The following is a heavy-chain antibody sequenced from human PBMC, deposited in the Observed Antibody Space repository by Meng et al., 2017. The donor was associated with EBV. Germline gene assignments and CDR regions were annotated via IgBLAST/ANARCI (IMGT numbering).Heavy chain of an antibody. J-gene: IGHJ5*02. Sequence: QLQLRESGPGQVTPSESLSRTGTVSGDSISSFYYWGWSRQPPGRGLEWIGSVHYTGSTYYSPSLKSRVTVSVDTSKNQFSRRLTSVTAADTAVYYCARPFPSWQSPRLDPFGAWGQGTLVTVAS. CDR2: VHYTGST. D-gene: IGHD6-19*01. V-gene: IGHV4-39*01. CDR3: ARPFPSWQSPRLDPFGA. CDR1: GDSISSFYY.